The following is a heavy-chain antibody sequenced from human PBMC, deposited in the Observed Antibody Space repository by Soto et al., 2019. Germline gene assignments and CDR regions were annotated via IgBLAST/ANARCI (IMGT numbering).Heavy chain of an antibody. CDR3: AKRRGTIRHGLAPLDY. Sequence: GGSLRLSCAASGFTFSSYAMSWVRQAPGKGLEWVSAISGSGGSTYYADSVKGRFTISRDNSKNTLYLQMNSLRAEDTAVYYCAKRRGTIRHGLAPLDYWGQGTLVTVSS. CDR1: GFTFSSYA. V-gene: IGHV3-23*01. CDR2: ISGSGGST. J-gene: IGHJ4*02. D-gene: IGHD3-3*01.